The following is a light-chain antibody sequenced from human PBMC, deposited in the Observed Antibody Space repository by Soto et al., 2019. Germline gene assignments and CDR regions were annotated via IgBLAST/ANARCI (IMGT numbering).Light chain of an antibody. Sequence: IQMNQSPSTLSASVGDRVTITCRASQGIRNDLGWYQQKPGKAPKLLIYAASSLQSGVPSRFSGSGPGTDFTLTISSLQPEDFATYYCLQDYNYPRTFGQGTKVDIK. CDR1: QGIRND. CDR2: AAS. CDR3: LQDYNYPRT. V-gene: IGKV1-6*01. J-gene: IGKJ1*01.